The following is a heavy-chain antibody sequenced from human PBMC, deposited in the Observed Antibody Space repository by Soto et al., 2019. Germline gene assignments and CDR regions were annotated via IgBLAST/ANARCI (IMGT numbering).Heavy chain of an antibody. CDR1: GYTFRNYA. CDR2: INTYNGNT. V-gene: IGHV1-18*01. CDR3: ANSPRGEMATD. Sequence: QVQLVQSVAEVKKPGASVKVSCKASGYTFRNYAVNWVRQAPGQGLEWMGSINTYNGNTNYAQSIQDRVTLTADTSTSIALMELRRLRSADTAVYYCANSPRGEMATDWGQGTLVIGSS. J-gene: IGHJ4*02. D-gene: IGHD5-12*01.